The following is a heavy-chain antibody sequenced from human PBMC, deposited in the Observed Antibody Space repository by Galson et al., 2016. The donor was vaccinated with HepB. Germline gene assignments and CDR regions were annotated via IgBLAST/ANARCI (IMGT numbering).Heavy chain of an antibody. J-gene: IGHJ4*02. CDR3: ASDDY. V-gene: IGHV4-39*02. CDR2: ISYHGKT. CDR1: GGSISSSHSYY. Sequence: SETLSLTCTVSGGSISSSHSYYWGWIRQPPGRGLEWIGTISYHGKTYYHPSLKSRVTISVDPSRNQFSLRLSSVTATDTAVYYWASDDYWGQGTLVTVSS.